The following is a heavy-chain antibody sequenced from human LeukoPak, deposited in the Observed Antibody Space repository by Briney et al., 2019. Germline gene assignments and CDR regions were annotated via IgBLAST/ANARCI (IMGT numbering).Heavy chain of an antibody. V-gene: IGHV3-7*01. CDR3: ARGGNSSWDY. D-gene: IGHD6-6*01. Sequence: GGSLRLSCAASGFLFSNYWMSWVRQAPGKGLEWVANIKPDGTEKYYVDSLKGRFTISRDNAKNSLYLQMNSLRVEDTAVYYCARGGNSSWDYWGQGTLVTVSS. CDR1: GFLFSNYW. CDR2: IKPDGTEK. J-gene: IGHJ4*02.